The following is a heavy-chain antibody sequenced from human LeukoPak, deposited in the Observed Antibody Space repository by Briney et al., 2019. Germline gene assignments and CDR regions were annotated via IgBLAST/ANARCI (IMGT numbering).Heavy chain of an antibody. D-gene: IGHD2-2*01. CDR3: SIRDSSRSTWAY. J-gene: IGHJ4*02. V-gene: IGHV3-7*01. Sequence: GGSLRLSCAAPGFPFSSFWMNWVGQTPGRGLEWLANIRPDGSEQYYVDSVRGRFTISRDNAKNSVYLDMNYLRVDDTGVYYCSIRDSSRSTWAYWGQGTLVSVSS. CDR1: GFPFSSFW. CDR2: IRPDGSEQ.